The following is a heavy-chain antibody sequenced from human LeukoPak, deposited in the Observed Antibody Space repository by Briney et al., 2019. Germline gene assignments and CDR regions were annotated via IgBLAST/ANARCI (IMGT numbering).Heavy chain of an antibody. Sequence: GGSLRRSCAASGFTFSSYAMSWVRQAPGKGLEWVSAISGSGGSTYYADSVKGRFTISRDNSKNTLYLQMNSLRAEDTAVYYCAKDRYSSGWYHDYWGQGTLATVSS. V-gene: IGHV3-23*01. CDR3: AKDRYSSGWYHDY. CDR2: ISGSGGST. J-gene: IGHJ4*02. CDR1: GFTFSSYA. D-gene: IGHD6-19*01.